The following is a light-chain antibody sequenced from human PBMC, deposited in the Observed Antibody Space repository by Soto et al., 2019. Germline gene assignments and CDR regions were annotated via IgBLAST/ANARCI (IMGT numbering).Light chain of an antibody. CDR3: QQADSFPLT. CDR1: QSIYKW. Sequence: DIQLTQSPSSVSASIGDRVTISCRASQSIYKWLVWYQQKPGKAPKLLIYAASSLQSGVPSRFSGSGYGTEFTLTISSLQPEDSATYYCQQADSFPLTLGGGTEVAI. CDR2: AAS. J-gene: IGKJ4*01. V-gene: IGKV1-12*01.